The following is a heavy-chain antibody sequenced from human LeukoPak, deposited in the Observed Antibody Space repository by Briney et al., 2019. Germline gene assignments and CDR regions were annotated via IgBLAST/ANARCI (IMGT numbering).Heavy chain of an antibody. Sequence: GESLKISCKGSGYSFTSYWIGWVRQMPGKGLEYMGIIYPRDSDTRYSPSFEGQVTISADKSISTAYLQWSSLKASDTAMYFCARKSCSSTTCYVAFDMWGQGTMVTVSS. J-gene: IGHJ3*02. CDR1: GYSFTSYW. V-gene: IGHV5-51*01. D-gene: IGHD2-2*01. CDR2: IYPRDSDT. CDR3: ARKSCSSTTCYVAFDM.